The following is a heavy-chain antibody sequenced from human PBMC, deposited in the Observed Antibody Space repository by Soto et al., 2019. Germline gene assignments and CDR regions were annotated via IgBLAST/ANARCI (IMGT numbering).Heavy chain of an antibody. CDR2: IYYSGST. Sequence: SETLSLTCTVSGGSISSSSYYWGWIRQPPGKGLEWIGNIYYSGSTYYNPSLKSRVTISVDTSKNQFSLKLTSVTAADTAVYYCASRASSGWFGALENWFDPWGQGTLVTVSS. D-gene: IGHD6-19*01. V-gene: IGHV4-39*01. J-gene: IGHJ5*02. CDR3: ASRASSGWFGALENWFDP. CDR1: GGSISSSSYY.